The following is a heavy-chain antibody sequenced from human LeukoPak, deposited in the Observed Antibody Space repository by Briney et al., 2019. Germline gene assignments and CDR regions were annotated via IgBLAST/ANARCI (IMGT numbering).Heavy chain of an antibody. CDR2: ISGSGGST. D-gene: IGHD3-16*02. V-gene: IGHV3-23*01. CDR1: GFTFSNYA. J-gene: IGHJ4*02. Sequence: GGSLRLSCAASGFTFSNYAMSWVRQAPGKGLEWVSAISGSGGSTYYADSVKGRFTISRDNSKNTLYLQMNSLRAEDTAVYYCATGNYDYVWGSYRLFDYWGQGTLVTVSS. CDR3: ATGNYDYVWGSYRLFDY.